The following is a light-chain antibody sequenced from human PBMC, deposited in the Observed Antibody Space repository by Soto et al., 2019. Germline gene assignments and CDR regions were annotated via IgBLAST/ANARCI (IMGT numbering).Light chain of an antibody. CDR2: AAF. Sequence: DIQMTQSPSSLSASVGDRVSITCRASQSINSYLNWYQQKPGKAPKLLIFAAFSLQSGVPSRFSGSGSGTDFTLTISSLQPEDFATYYCQQTYDTPGFGQGTTVEIK. CDR1: QSINSY. J-gene: IGKJ1*01. CDR3: QQTYDTPG. V-gene: IGKV1-39*01.